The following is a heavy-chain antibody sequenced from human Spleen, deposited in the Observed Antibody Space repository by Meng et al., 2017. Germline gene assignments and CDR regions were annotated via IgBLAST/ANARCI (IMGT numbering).Heavy chain of an antibody. J-gene: IGHJ4*01. CDR3: SGHVDY. Sequence: VQVVEAGGGLVKPGGTLGRSCAGSGFTFSNAWMTWVRQAPGKGLEWIGRMKSNVDGGTVDYAAAVKGRFFISRDDSENTFYLQMNSLKTEDTAVYYCSGHVDYWGHGTLVTVSS. V-gene: IGHV3-15*01. CDR1: GFTFSNAW. CDR2: MKSNVDGGTV.